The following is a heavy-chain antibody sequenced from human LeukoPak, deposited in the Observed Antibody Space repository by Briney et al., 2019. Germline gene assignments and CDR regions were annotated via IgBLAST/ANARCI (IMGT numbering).Heavy chain of an antibody. CDR1: GGSFSGYY. CDR2: INHSGST. V-gene: IGHV4-34*01. Sequence: KTSETLSLTCAVYGGSFSGYYWSWIRQPPGKGLEWIGEINHSGSTNYNPSLKSRVTISVDTSKNQFSLRLSSVTAADTAVYYCARRSVHSTRSYVVAAHNWFDPWGQGTLVTVSS. J-gene: IGHJ5*02. D-gene: IGHD2-15*01. CDR3: ARRSVHSTRSYVVAAHNWFDP.